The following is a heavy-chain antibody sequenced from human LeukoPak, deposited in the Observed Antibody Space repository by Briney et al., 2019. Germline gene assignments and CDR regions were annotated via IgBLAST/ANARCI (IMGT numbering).Heavy chain of an antibody. CDR2: IYPGDSDT. J-gene: IGHJ4*02. V-gene: IGHV5-51*01. CDR1: GYSFTNYW. D-gene: IGHD3-16*01. Sequence: GESLKISCKASGYSFTNYWIGWVRQMPGKGLEWMGIIYPGDSDTRYRPSFQGQVTISADKSISTAYLQWSSLKASDTAMYYCARQVQGYDYVWGSLDYWGQGTLVTVSS. CDR3: ARQVQGYDYVWGSLDY.